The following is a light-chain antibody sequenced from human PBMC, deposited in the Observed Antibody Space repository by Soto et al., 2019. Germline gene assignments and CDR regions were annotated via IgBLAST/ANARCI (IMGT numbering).Light chain of an antibody. V-gene: IGLV2-14*01. Sequence: QSALTQPASVSGSPGQSITISCTGTSSDIGYYNYVSWYQQHPGKAPKVIIYEVSNRPSGVSDCFSGSKSGNTASLTISGLQAEDEGDYYCSSYEDSSILMFGGGTKVTVL. CDR1: SSDIGYYNY. CDR2: EVS. J-gene: IGLJ3*02. CDR3: SSYEDSSILM.